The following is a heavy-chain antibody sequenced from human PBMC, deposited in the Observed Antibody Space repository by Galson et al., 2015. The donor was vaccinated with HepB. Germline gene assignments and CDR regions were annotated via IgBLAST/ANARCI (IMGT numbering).Heavy chain of an antibody. V-gene: IGHV4-59*01. CDR2: IYYSGST. CDR1: GGSISNYY. CDR3: ARGRDVWDY. J-gene: IGHJ4*02. Sequence: QVQLQESGPGLVKPSETLSLTCTVSGGSISNYYWSWIRQPPGKGLEWIGYIYYSGSTDYNPSLKSRVTISVDTSKNQFSLRLTSVTAADTAVYYCARGRDVWDYWGQGTLVIVSS. D-gene: IGHD3-16*01.